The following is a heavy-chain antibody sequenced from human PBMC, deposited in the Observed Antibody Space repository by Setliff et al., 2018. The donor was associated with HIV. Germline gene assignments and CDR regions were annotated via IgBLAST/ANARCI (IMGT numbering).Heavy chain of an antibody. CDR2: IHTSGTT. J-gene: IGHJ4*02. Sequence: LSLTCTVSGASVNSGNDYWTWIRQAAGKGLEWIGHIHTSGTTTYNPALKSRLTISLDSPTNQFSVTLSSVTAADTAMYYCARYTVGSMVDYWGPGTLVTVSS. D-gene: IGHD5-12*01. V-gene: IGHV4-61*09. CDR1: GASVNSGNDY. CDR3: ARYTVGSMVDY.